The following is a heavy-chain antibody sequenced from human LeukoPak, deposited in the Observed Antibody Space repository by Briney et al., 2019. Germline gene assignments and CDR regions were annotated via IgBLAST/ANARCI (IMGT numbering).Heavy chain of an antibody. J-gene: IGHJ4*02. CDR2: MWYDGSNK. V-gene: IGHV3-33*06. CDR3: AKDALALGYFDSLPRSYFDY. D-gene: IGHD3-9*01. Sequence: PGGSLRLSCAASGFTFSSYGMHWVRQAPGKGLEWVAVMWYDGSNKYYADSVKGRFTISRDNSKNTLYLQMNSLRAEDTAVYYCAKDALALGYFDSLPRSYFDYWGQGTLVTVSS. CDR1: GFTFSSYG.